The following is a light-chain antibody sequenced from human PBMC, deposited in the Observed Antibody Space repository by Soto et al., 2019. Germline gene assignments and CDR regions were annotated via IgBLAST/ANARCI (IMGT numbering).Light chain of an antibody. CDR1: QSISSY. V-gene: IGKV1-39*01. CDR2: AAS. Sequence: DIQMTQSPSSLSASVGDRVTITCRASQSISSYLNWYQQKPGKAPRLLIYAASSLQSGVPSRFSGSGSGKDFTLTISTLQLEDFGIFYGQQSYRTLSLTFGGGTKVEI. J-gene: IGKJ4*01. CDR3: QQSYRTLSLT.